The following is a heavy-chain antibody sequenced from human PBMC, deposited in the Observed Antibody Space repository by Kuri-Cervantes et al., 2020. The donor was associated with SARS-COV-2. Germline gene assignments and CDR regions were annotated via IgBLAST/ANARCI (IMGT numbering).Heavy chain of an antibody. CDR2: FDPEDGET. V-gene: IGHV1-24*01. D-gene: IGHD6-6*01. Sequence: ASVTVSCKVSGYTLTELSMHWVRQAPGKGLEWMGGFDPEDGETIYAQKFQGKVTMTEDTSTDTAYMELSRLRSEDTAVYYIARSIAAPYGDYYYYYGMDVWGQGTTVTVSS. CDR3: ARSIAAPYGDYYYYYGMDV. J-gene: IGHJ6*02. CDR1: GYTLTELS.